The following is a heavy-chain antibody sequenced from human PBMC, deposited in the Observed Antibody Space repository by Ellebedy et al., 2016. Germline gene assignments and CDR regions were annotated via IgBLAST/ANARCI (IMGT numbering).Heavy chain of an antibody. CDR3: ARDQCSTTTCLSGEYYYYYMDV. CDR1: GYTFTNYG. D-gene: IGHD2/OR15-2a*01. CDR2: ISGYSGNS. V-gene: IGHV1-18*01. Sequence: SVKVSCXASGYTFTNYGITWVRQPPGQGLEWLGWISGYSGNSHYAQKLPGRVTMTTDTSTSTAYMELRSLTYDDTAVYYCARDQCSTTTCLSGEYYYYYMDVWGKGTTVTVSS. J-gene: IGHJ6*03.